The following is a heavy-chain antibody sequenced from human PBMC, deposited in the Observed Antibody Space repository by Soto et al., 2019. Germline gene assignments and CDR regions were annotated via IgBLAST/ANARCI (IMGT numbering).Heavy chain of an antibody. V-gene: IGHV4-39*01. J-gene: IGHJ4*02. Sequence: QLQLRESGPGLVRPSATLSLTCAVSGDSISRPTYYWGWIRQSPGKALEWIGSIYYRGNTYFNPSLRARVASSLEASSNRISLRLTSVTVAHTSIYYCVRNGPTFDVVNGPYDFWGPGTLVTVSP. CDR3: VRNGPTFDVVNGPYDF. CDR1: GDSISRPTYY. D-gene: IGHD2-21*01. CDR2: IYYRGNT.